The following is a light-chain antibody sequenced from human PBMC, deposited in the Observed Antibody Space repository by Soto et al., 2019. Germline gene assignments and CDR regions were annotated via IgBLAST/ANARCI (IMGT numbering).Light chain of an antibody. J-gene: IGKJ2*01. CDR3: QQSYRSPYT. CDR1: QSINIY. V-gene: IGKV1-39*01. Sequence: IQMTQSPSSLSASVGDSVTVTCRASQSINIYLNWYQQKPGKAPTLLIYGASSLQSGVPSRFTGGGSRTDFTLTISSLQPEDFAAYYCQQSYRSPYTFGHWTKLEIK. CDR2: GAS.